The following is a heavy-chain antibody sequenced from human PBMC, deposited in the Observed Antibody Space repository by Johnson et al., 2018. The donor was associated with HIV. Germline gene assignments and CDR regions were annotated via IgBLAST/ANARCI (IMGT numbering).Heavy chain of an antibody. V-gene: IGHV3-NL1*01. J-gene: IGHJ3*02. CDR1: GFTFSSYG. CDR2: IYSGGST. Sequence: QVQLVESGGGLVQPGRSLKLSCTASGFTFSSYGMHWVRQAPGKGLEWVSIIYSGGSTYYADSVKGRFTISRDNSKNTLYLQMNSLRAEDTALYYCAKDRKGSSSWLRSGVAFDIWGQGTMVTVSS. D-gene: IGHD6-13*01. CDR3: AKDRKGSSSWLRSGVAFDI.